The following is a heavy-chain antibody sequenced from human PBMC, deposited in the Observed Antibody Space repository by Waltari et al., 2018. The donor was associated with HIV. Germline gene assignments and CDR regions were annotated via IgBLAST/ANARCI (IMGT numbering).Heavy chain of an antibody. V-gene: IGHV1-8*01. J-gene: IGHJ6*02. CDR2: MNPNSGNT. CDR3: ARGPDWGYHYYYGMDV. D-gene: IGHD7-27*01. CDR1: GYTFTSYD. Sequence: QVQLVQSGAEVKKPGASVKVSCKASGYTFTSYDIHWVRQATGQGLEWMGWMNPNSGNTGYAQKFQGRVTMTRNTSISTAYMELSSLRSEDTAVYYCARGPDWGYHYYYGMDVWGQGTTVTVSS.